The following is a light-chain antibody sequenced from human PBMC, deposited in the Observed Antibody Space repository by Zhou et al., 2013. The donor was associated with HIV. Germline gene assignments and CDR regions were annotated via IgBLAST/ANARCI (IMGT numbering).Light chain of an antibody. CDR2: GTS. V-gene: IGKV3-11*01. Sequence: VLTQSPGTLSLSPGERATLSCRASQSVSSYLSWYQQKPGQAPRLLIYGTSNRATGIPPRFSGSGSGTDFTLTINSLEPEDFAVYYCQQRMTFGQGTRLEIK. CDR1: QSVSSY. J-gene: IGKJ5*01. CDR3: QQRMT.